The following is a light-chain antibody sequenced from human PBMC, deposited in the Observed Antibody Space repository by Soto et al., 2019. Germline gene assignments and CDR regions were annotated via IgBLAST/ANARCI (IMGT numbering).Light chain of an antibody. CDR3: SSYAGSNRV. CDR2: EVS. Sequence: QSVLTQPPSASGSPGQSVTISCTGTSSDVGGYNYVLWYQQYPGKAPKLMIYEVSKRPSGVPDRFSGSKSGNTASPTVSGLQSEDEADYYCSSYAGSNRVFGTGTKVTVL. V-gene: IGLV2-8*01. J-gene: IGLJ1*01. CDR1: SSDVGGYNY.